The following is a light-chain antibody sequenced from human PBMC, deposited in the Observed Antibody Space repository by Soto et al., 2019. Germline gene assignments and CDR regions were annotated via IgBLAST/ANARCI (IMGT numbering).Light chain of an antibody. CDR3: SSYTSSSTDV. CDR2: EVT. Sequence: QSVLTQPASVSGSPGQSITISCTGTSSDVGGYNYVSWYQQHPGKAPKLMIYEVTNRPSGVSNRFSASKSGNMASLTISGLQAEDEADYYCSSYTSSSTDVFGTGTKLTVL. J-gene: IGLJ1*01. CDR1: SSDVGGYNY. V-gene: IGLV2-14*01.